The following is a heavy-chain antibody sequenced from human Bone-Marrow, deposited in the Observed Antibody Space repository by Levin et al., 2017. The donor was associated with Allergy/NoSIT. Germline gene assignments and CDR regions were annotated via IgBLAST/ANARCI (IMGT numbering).Heavy chain of an antibody. CDR3: ARGLATYDRYCSGGVCYTFDS. CDR2: ISASGSPI. V-gene: IGHV3-48*02. CDR1: GFTFSAYN. J-gene: IGHJ4*02. D-gene: IGHD2-8*02. Sequence: SCAASGFTFSAYNMNWVRPAPGKGLEWVSYISASGSPIYYADSVKGRFTISRDNAKNSLYLQMNSLRDEDAAVYYCARGLATYDRYCSGGVCYTFDSWGQGTLVTVSS.